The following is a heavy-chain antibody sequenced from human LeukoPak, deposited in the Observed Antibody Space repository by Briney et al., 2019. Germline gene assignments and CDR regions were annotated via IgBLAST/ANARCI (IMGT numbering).Heavy chain of an antibody. Sequence: GGSLRLSCAASGFTFSDYYMSWIRQAPGKGLEWLSYISSSGSTIYYADSVKGRFTISRDNAKNSLYLQMNSLRAEDTAVYFCARVPLRHPHSFASGGQGPLVTAS. CDR3: ARVPLRHPHSFAS. V-gene: IGHV3-11*04. J-gene: IGHJ4*02. CDR2: ISSSGSTI. CDR1: GFTFSDYY. D-gene: IGHD3-10*01.